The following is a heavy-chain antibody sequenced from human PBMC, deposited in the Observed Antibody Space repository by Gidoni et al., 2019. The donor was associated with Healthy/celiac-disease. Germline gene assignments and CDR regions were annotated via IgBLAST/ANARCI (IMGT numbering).Heavy chain of an antibody. V-gene: IGHV3-48*03. CDR3: ARVRYFGIGEMGWFDP. J-gene: IGHJ5*02. Sequence: EVQLVESGGGLVQPGGSLRLSCAASGFTFSSYEMNWVRQAPGKGLEWVSYISSSGSTIYYADSVKGRFTISRDNAKNSLYLQMNSLRAEDTAVYYCARVRYFGIGEMGWFDPWGQGTLVTVSS. CDR1: GFTFSSYE. CDR2: ISSSGSTI. D-gene: IGHD3-10*01.